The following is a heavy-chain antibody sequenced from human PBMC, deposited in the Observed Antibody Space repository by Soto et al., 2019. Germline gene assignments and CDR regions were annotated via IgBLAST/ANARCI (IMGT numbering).Heavy chain of an antibody. CDR1: GGTFSSYA. D-gene: IGHD4-17*01. V-gene: IGHV1-69*13. CDR3: ASLSYGDVYFDY. CDR2: IIPIFGTA. J-gene: IGHJ4*02. Sequence: SVKVSCKASGGTFSSYAISWVRQAPGQGLKWMGGIIPIFGTANYAQKFQGRVTITADESTSTAYMELSSLRSEDTAVYYCASLSYGDVYFDYWGQGTLVTVSS.